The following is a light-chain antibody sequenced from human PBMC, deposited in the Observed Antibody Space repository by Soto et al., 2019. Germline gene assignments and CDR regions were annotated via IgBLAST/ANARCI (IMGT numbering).Light chain of an antibody. J-gene: IGKJ3*01. CDR2: DAS. Sequence: EIVLTQSPATLSLSPGERATLSCRASQSVSRYLAWYQQKPGQAPRLLISDASNRATGIPARFSGSGSGTDFTLPISSLEPEDFAVYCCQQRSNWPPGSFGPGTKVDIK. CDR1: QSVSRY. V-gene: IGKV3-11*01. CDR3: QQRSNWPPGS.